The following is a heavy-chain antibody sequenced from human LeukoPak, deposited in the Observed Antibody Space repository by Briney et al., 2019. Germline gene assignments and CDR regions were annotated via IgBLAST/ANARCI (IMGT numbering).Heavy chain of an antibody. V-gene: IGHV3-53*01. Sequence: GGSVRLSCAASGFSVSGTHMSWVRQAPGKGLEWVSAMYTGGTTYYADSVTGRFTISRDNSKNTLYLHMNSLRVEDTAVYYCAKDEATSGGGLASWGQGTLVSVSS. CDR2: MYTGGTT. J-gene: IGHJ4*02. CDR1: GFSVSGTH. CDR3: AKDEATSGGGLAS. D-gene: IGHD3-16*01.